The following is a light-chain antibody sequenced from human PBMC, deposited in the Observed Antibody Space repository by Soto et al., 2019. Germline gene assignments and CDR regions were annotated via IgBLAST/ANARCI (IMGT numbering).Light chain of an antibody. Sequence: QSVLTQPASVSGSPGQSITISCTGTSSDVGSHNLVSWYQQHPGQAPKLMIYDVSKRPLGVSARFSASKSGNTASLTISGLQAEAEADYYCCSYGGSRAVFGGGTQLTVL. CDR1: SSDVGSHNL. V-gene: IGLV2-23*02. CDR3: CSYGGSRAV. J-gene: IGLJ7*01. CDR2: DVS.